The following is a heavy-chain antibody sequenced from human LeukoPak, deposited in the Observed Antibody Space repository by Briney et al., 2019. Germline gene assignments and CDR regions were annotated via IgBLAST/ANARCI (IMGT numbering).Heavy chain of an antibody. CDR2: IITRSSTI. V-gene: IGHV3-48*02. D-gene: IGHD5-24*01. CDR3: AREGIHGYNYFDY. Sequence: PGGSLRLSCAASGFTFISYSMNWVRQAPGKGLEWISYIITRSSTIYYAPSLKGRFTISRDNSKNSLYLQMTGLRDEDTAVYYCAREGIHGYNYFDYWGQGTLVSVSS. CDR1: GFTFISYS. J-gene: IGHJ4*02.